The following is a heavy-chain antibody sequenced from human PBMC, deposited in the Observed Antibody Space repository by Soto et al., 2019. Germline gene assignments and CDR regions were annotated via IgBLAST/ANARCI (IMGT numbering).Heavy chain of an antibody. CDR2: ITPNGGNE. J-gene: IGHJ4*02. D-gene: IGHD2-15*01. CDR1: GFTFSTYA. CDR3: ARDTTGGSGSLLAY. Sequence: GGSLRLSCAASGFTFSTYAMDWVRQAPGKGLEWVGVITPNGGNERYADSVKGRFTISRDNVQNTLYLQMDSLRPEDTAIYYCARDTTGGSGSLLAYWAQGTRVPVSS. V-gene: IGHV3-30-3*01.